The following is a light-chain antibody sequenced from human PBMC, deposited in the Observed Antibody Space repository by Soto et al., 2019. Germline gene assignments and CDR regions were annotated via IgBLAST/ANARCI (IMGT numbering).Light chain of an antibody. Sequence: DIVMTQSPDSLAVSLGERATINCKSSQSLLYSSNSKNYIAWYQQKPGQPPKLLIYWASTRESGVPHRFGGSGSGTDFTLTISSLQAEDVAVYYCQQYYNTPLTFGGGTKVEIK. CDR3: QQYYNTPLT. V-gene: IGKV4-1*01. CDR1: QSLLYSSNSKNY. CDR2: WAS. J-gene: IGKJ4*01.